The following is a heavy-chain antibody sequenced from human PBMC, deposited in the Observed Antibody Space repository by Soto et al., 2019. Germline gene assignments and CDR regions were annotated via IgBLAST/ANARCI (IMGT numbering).Heavy chain of an antibody. Sequence: QVQLVESGGGVVQPGRSLRLSCAASGFTFSSYGMHWVRQAPGKGLEWVAVISFDGSNDYYADSVNGRFTISRDNSKHTLYLQMNSLRAEDTAVYYCAKDMSIAARPRPPSPYYYGVDVWGQGTTVTVSS. V-gene: IGHV3-30*18. D-gene: IGHD6-6*01. CDR2: ISFDGSND. CDR3: AKDMSIAARPRPPSPYYYGVDV. CDR1: GFTFSSYG. J-gene: IGHJ6*02.